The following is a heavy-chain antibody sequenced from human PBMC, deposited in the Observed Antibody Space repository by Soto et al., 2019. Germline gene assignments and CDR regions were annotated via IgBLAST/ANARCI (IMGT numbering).Heavy chain of an antibody. CDR3: ARGPAMVISFDY. V-gene: IGHV3-30-3*01. J-gene: IGHJ4*02. CDR2: ISYDGSNK. CDR1: GFTFSSYA. D-gene: IGHD5-18*01. Sequence: QVQLVESGGGVFQPGRSLRLSCAASGFTFSSYAMHWVRQAPGKGLEWVAVISYDGSNKYYADSVKGRFTISRDNSKNTLYLQMNSLRAEDTAVYYCARGPAMVISFDYWGQGTLVTVSS.